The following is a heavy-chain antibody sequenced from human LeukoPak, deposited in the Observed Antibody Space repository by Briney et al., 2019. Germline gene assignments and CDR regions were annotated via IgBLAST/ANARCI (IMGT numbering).Heavy chain of an antibody. CDR2: IYSGGST. V-gene: IGHV3-53*01. Sequence: GGSLRLSCAASGFTVSSNYMSWVRQAPGKGLEWVSVIYSGGSTYYADSVKGRFTISRDNSKNTLYLQMNSLRAEDTAVYYCARDPLSGYMDVWGKGTTVSVSS. CDR1: GFTVSSNY. J-gene: IGHJ6*03. D-gene: IGHD3-10*01. CDR3: ARDPLSGYMDV.